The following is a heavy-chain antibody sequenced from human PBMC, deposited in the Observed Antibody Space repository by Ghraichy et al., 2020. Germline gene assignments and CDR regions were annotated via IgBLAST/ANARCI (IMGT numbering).Heavy chain of an antibody. CDR1: GYTFTRHG. V-gene: IGHV1-18*01. CDR2: ISTNTGDT. D-gene: IGHD3-3*01. CDR3: AREGTYDDVSRGTNDYYGLDV. Sequence: ASVKVSCRASGYTFTRHGFSWVRQAPGQGLEWMGWISTNTGDTNYAQSLQDRVTMTTDTSTGTVYMELRSLRSDDTAVYYCAREGTYDDVSRGTNDYYGLDVWGQGTTVTVSS. J-gene: IGHJ6*02.